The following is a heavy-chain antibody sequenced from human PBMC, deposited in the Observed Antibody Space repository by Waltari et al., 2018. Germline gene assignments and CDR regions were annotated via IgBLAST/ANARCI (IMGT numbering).Heavy chain of an antibody. CDR2: VDPEDGET. CDR1: GYTFTDYY. CDR3: ATDRRYSSSWSHPPYYYYYYMDV. V-gene: IGHV1-69-2*01. J-gene: IGHJ6*03. Sequence: EVQLVQSGAEVKKPGATVTISCKASGYTFTDYYMHWVQQAPGNGLEWMGRVDPEDGETIYAEKFQGRVTITADTSTDTAYMELSSLRSEDTAVYYCATDRRYSSSWSHPPYYYYYYMDVWGKGTTVTVSS. D-gene: IGHD6-13*01.